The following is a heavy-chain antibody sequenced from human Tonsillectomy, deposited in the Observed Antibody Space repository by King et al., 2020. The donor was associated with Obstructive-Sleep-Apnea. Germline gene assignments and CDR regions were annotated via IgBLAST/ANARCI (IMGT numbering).Heavy chain of an antibody. CDR3: AKERQQLLDY. J-gene: IGHJ4*02. CDR2: ISSSGGST. D-gene: IGHD6-13*01. CDR1: GFTFSSYA. Sequence: VQLVESGGTLVQPGGSLRLSCAASGFTFSSYAMSWVRQAPGKGLEWVSGISSSGGSTNYADSVKGRFTISRDNSKNTLYLQLNSLRAEDTAVYYCAKERQQLLDYWGQGTLVTVSS. V-gene: IGHV3-23*04.